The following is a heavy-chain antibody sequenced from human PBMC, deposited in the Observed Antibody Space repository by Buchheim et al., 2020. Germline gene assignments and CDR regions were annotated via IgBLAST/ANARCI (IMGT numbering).Heavy chain of an antibody. CDR1: GGSLTGGGFY. V-gene: IGHV4-31*03. D-gene: IGHD3-3*01. CDR3: ARGVRFLEWLSSAWFDP. Sequence: QVQLQESGPGLVKPSQTLSLTCTVSGGSLTGGGFYWSWIRQHPEKGLEWIGFISYSGSTFYNPSLRSRVTMSVDTSKNPFSLKLSSVTAADTAVYYCARGVRFLEWLSSAWFDPWGQGTL. CDR2: ISYSGST. J-gene: IGHJ5*02.